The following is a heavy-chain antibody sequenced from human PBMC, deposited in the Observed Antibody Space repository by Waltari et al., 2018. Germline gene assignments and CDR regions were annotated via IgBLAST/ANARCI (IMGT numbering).Heavy chain of an antibody. CDR1: GFTFGDSA. Sequence: EVQLVESGGGLVQPGRSLRLSCTASGFTFGDSAMSWFRQASGKGLEWVGFIRSKAYGGTTEYAASVKGRFTISRDDSKSIAYLQMNSLKTEDTAVYYCTRGDAFDIWGQGTMVTVSS. J-gene: IGHJ3*02. V-gene: IGHV3-49*03. CDR3: TRGDAFDI. CDR2: IRSKAYGGTT.